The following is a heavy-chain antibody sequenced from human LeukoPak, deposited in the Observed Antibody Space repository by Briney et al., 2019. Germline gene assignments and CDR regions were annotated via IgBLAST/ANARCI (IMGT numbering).Heavy chain of an antibody. CDR1: GFTFSSYA. CDR3: ASTTDYYDSSGYYVNYDY. Sequence: PGGSLRLSCAASGFTFSSYAMSWVRQAPGKGLEWVSAISGSGGSTYYADSVKGRFTISRDNSKNTLYLQMNSLRAEDTAVYYCASTTDYYDSSGYYVNYDYWGQGTLVTVSS. CDR2: ISGSGGST. D-gene: IGHD3-22*01. V-gene: IGHV3-23*01. J-gene: IGHJ4*02.